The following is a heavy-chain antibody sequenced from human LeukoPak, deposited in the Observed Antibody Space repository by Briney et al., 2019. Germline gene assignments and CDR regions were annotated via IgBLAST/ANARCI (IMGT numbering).Heavy chain of an antibody. CDR2: FDRETDET. Sequence: GASVKLSRTIFGLILNEVSIHWLRLAPGKGPDWMGSFDRETDETFYSHNFQGRVAMTEDTSADTAYMELTSLRSDDTAVYYCIADHYNNHGNFDFWGQGALVTVSS. V-gene: IGHV1-24*01. CDR3: IADHYNNHGNFDF. D-gene: IGHD4-11*01. CDR1: GLILNEVS. J-gene: IGHJ4*02.